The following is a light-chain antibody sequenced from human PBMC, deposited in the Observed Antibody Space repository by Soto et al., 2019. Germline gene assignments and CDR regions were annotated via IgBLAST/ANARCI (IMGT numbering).Light chain of an antibody. V-gene: IGLV1-44*01. CDR2: SNN. CDR1: SSNIGSNT. J-gene: IGLJ3*02. CDR3: VAWDDSLNGPNWV. Sequence: QSVLTQPPSASGTPGQRVTISCSGSSSNIGSNTVNWYQQLPGTAPKLLIYSNNQRPSGVPDRFSGSKSGTSASLAISGLQSEDEADYYCVAWDDSLNGPNWVFGGGTKVTVL.